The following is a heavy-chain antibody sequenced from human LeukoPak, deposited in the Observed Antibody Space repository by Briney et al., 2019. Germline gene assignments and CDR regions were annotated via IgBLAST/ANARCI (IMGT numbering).Heavy chain of an antibody. D-gene: IGHD3-22*01. J-gene: IGHJ4*02. V-gene: IGHV1-69*04. Sequence: GASVKVSCKASGGTFSSYAISWVRQAPGQGLEWMGRIIPILGIANYAQKFQGRVMITADKSTSTAYMELSSLRSEDTAVYYCARSTPVYDSSDYSDYWGQGTLVTVSS. CDR2: IIPILGIA. CDR1: GGTFSSYA. CDR3: ARSTPVYDSSDYSDY.